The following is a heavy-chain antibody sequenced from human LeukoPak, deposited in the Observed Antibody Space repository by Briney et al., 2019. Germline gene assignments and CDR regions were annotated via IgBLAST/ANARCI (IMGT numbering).Heavy chain of an antibody. Sequence: GGSLRLSCAASGFTFSSYAMSWVRQAPGKGLEWVSTINGGGVNTHYADSVGGRFTISRDNSKNTLFLQMNSLRDEDTAVYYCAKDLYSNYGPADYWGQGTLVTVSS. V-gene: IGHV3-23*01. J-gene: IGHJ4*02. D-gene: IGHD4-11*01. CDR1: GFTFSSYA. CDR2: INGGGVNT. CDR3: AKDLYSNYGPADY.